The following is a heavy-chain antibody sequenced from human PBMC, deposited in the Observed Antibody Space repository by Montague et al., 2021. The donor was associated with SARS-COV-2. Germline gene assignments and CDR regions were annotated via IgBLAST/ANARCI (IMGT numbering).Heavy chain of an antibody. CDR1: GFSLSTSGMC. CDR3: ARMTTVTYPYYYYYGMDV. D-gene: IGHD4-17*01. CDR2: IDWGDDK. V-gene: IGHV2-70*01. J-gene: IGHJ6*02. Sequence: PALVKPTQTLTLTCTFSGFSLSTSGMCVSWIRQPPGKALEWLALIDWGDDKYYSTSLKTRLTISKDTSKNQVVLTMTNMDPVDTATYYCARMTTVTYPYYYYYGMDVWGQGTTVTVSS.